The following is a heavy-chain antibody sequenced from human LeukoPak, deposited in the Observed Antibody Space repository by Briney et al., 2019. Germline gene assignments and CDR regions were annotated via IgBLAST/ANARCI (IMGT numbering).Heavy chain of an antibody. Sequence: PEGSLRLSCAASGFTFSSYWMSWVRQAPGKGLEWVANIKQDGSEKYYVDSVKGRFTISRDNAKNSLYLQMNSLRAEDTAVYYCARYLGGSYYNYWGQGTLVTVSS. CDR2: IKQDGSEK. D-gene: IGHD1-26*01. CDR1: GFTFSSYW. CDR3: ARYLGGSYYNY. J-gene: IGHJ4*02. V-gene: IGHV3-7*01.